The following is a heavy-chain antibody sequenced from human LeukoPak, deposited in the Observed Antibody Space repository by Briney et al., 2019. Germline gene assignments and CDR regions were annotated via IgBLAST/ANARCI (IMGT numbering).Heavy chain of an antibody. J-gene: IGHJ6*02. V-gene: IGHV3-21*01. CDR2: ISSSSSYI. CDR3: ARDLDYYDGLRYYGMDV. D-gene: IGHD3-22*01. Sequence: PGGSLRLSCAASGFTFSSYSMNWVRQAPGKGLEWVSSISSSSSYIYYADSVKGRFTISRDNAKNSLYLQTNSLRAEDTAVYYCARDLDYYDGLRYYGMDVWGQGTTVTVSS. CDR1: GFTFSSYS.